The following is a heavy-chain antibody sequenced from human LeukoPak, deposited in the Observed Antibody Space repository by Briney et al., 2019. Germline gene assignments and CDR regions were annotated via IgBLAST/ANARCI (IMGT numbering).Heavy chain of an antibody. Sequence: SETLSLTCTVSGGSISSYYWSWIRQPPGKGLEWIGYIYYSGSTNYNPSLKSRVTISVDTSKDQFSLKLSSVTAADTAVYYCAGGQTGYSSGWYVPWGQGTLVTVSS. J-gene: IGHJ5*02. D-gene: IGHD6-19*01. CDR2: IYYSGST. CDR3: AGGQTGYSSGWYVP. CDR1: GGSISSYY. V-gene: IGHV4-59*01.